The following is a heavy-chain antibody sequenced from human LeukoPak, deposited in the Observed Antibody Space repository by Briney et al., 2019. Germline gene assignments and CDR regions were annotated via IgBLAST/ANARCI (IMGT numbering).Heavy chain of an antibody. CDR2: INPNSGGT. Sequence: ASVKVSCKASGYTFTGYYMHWVRQAPGQGLEWMGRINPNSGGTNYAQKFQGRVTMTRDTSISTAYMELSRLRSVDTAVYYCARDLNAWYQLLFYWGQGTLVTVSS. CDR3: ARDLNAWYQLLFY. J-gene: IGHJ4*02. D-gene: IGHD2-2*01. CDR1: GYTFTGYY. V-gene: IGHV1-2*06.